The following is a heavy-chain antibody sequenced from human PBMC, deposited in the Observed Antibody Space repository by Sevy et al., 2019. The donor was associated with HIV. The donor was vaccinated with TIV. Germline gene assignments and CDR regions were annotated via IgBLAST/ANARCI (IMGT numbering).Heavy chain of an antibody. D-gene: IGHD3-3*01. CDR3: AREKPGDFWSGYYYMDV. J-gene: IGHJ6*03. CDR1: GFTFSDYY. Sequence: GGSLRLSCAASGFTFSDYYMSWIRQAPGKGLEWVSYISSSSSYTNYADSVKGRFTISRDNAKNSLYLQMNSLRAEDTAVYYCAREKPGDFWSGYYYMDVWGKGTTVTVSS. CDR2: ISSSSSYT. V-gene: IGHV3-11*06.